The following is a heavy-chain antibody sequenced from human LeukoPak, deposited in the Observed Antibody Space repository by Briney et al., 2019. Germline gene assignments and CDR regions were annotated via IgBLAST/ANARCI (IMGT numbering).Heavy chain of an antibody. CDR2: ISSSSGTI. Sequence: GGSLRLSCAASRFTFSSYSMNWVRQAPGKGLEWVSYISSSSGTIYYADSVKGRFTISRDNAKNSLYLQMNSLRAEDTAVYYCAKDKGESGYFDYWGQGTLVTVSS. V-gene: IGHV3-48*01. D-gene: IGHD1-26*01. CDR1: RFTFSSYS. J-gene: IGHJ4*02. CDR3: AKDKGESGYFDY.